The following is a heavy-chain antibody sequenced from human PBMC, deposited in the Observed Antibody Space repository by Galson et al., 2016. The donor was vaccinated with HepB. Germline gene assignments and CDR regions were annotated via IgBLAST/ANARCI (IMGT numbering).Heavy chain of an antibody. Sequence: ETLSLTCAVSGGSMTDYRWGWIRQAPEKGLEWIGYIYYSGSPNYNPSLKSRVTISVDTSKNQFSLKLRSVTAADTAMYYCARVATILETDYWGQGTLVTVSS. D-gene: IGHD5-24*01. J-gene: IGHJ4*02. V-gene: IGHV4-59*08. CDR1: GGSMTDYR. CDR2: IYYSGSP. CDR3: ARVATILETDY.